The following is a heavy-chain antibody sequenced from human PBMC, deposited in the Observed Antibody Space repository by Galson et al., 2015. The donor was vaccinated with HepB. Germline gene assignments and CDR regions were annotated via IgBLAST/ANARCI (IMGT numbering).Heavy chain of an antibody. Sequence: SVKVSCKASGYTFTSYAMHWVRQAPGQRLEWMGWINAGNGNTKYSQKFQGRVTITRDTSASTAYMELSSLRSEDTAVYYCARFGYGDYGLYSIVCWFDPWGQGTLVTVSS. CDR1: GYTFTSYA. V-gene: IGHV1-3*01. D-gene: IGHD4-17*01. CDR2: INAGNGNT. J-gene: IGHJ5*02. CDR3: ARFGYGDYGLYSIVCWFDP.